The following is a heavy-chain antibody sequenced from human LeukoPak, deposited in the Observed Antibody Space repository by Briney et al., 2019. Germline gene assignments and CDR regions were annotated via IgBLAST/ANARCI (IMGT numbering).Heavy chain of an antibody. CDR2: FYNSGST. J-gene: IGHJ4*02. Sequence: SETLSLTCTVSGDSISNNYWTWIRQPPGKGLKWIGYFYNSGSTNYNPSLKSRVTISVDTSKNQFSLKLTSVTAADTAVYYCARGDSSGHPAFDYWGQGTLVTVSS. V-gene: IGHV4-59*01. CDR3: ARGDSSGHPAFDY. D-gene: IGHD3-22*01. CDR1: GDSISNNY.